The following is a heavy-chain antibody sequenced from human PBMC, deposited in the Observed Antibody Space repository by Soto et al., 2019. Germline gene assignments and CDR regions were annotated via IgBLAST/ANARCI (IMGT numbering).Heavy chain of an antibody. CDR2: ISSSSSTI. Sequence: VQLVESGGGLVQPGGSLRLSCAASGFTFSSYSMNWVRQAPGKGLEWVSYISSSSSTIYYADSVKGRFTISRDNAKYSLYLQMNSLRAEDTAVYYCARANYYGSPGDFDYWGQGTLVTVSS. V-gene: IGHV3-48*01. J-gene: IGHJ4*02. CDR1: GFTFSSYS. CDR3: ARANYYGSPGDFDY. D-gene: IGHD3-10*01.